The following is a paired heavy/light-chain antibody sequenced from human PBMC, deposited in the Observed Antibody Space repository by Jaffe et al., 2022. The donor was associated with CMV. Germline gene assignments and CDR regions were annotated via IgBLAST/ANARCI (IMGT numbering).Heavy chain of an antibody. V-gene: IGHV3-11*06. Sequence: QVQLVESGGGLVKPGGSLRLSCAASGFTFSDYYMSWIRQAPGKGLEWVSYISSSSSYTNYADSVKGRFTISRDNAKNSLYLQMNSLRAEDTAVYYCAREGSTAMVLDYWGQGTLVTVSS. CDR2: ISSSSSYT. CDR3: AREGSTAMVLDY. D-gene: IGHD5-18*01. CDR1: GFTFSDYY. J-gene: IGHJ4*02.
Light chain of an antibody. CDR3: QSYDSSNPWV. Sequence: NFMLTQPHSVSESPGKTVTISCTRSSGSIASNYVQWYQQRPGSAPTTVIYEDNQRPSGVPDRFSGSIDSSSNSASLTISGLKTEDEADYYCQSYDSSNPWVFGGGTKLTVL. CDR2: EDN. J-gene: IGLJ3*02. V-gene: IGLV6-57*04. CDR1: SGSIASNY.